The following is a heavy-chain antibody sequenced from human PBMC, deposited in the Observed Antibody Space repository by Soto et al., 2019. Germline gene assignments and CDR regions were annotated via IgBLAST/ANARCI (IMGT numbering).Heavy chain of an antibody. Sequence: QLQLQESGPGLVKPSETLSLSCTVSGGSITSSFYWGWIRQPPGKGLEWIGSIYGTGNTYYNPSLQGRVTISADTSKNQFSLNLISVTAADTAVYYCTSSSRYSTDVWGQGATVTVSS. J-gene: IGHJ6*02. CDR1: GGSITSSFY. V-gene: IGHV4-39*01. CDR2: IYGTGNT. CDR3: TSSSRYSTDV. D-gene: IGHD6-13*01.